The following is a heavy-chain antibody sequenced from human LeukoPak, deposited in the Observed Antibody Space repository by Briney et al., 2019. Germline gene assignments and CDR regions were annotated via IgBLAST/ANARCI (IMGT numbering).Heavy chain of an antibody. CDR1: GGSISSSSYY. CDR2: IYYSGST. D-gene: IGHD1-26*01. CDR3: ARWVVSGSYYSY. V-gene: IGHV4-39*07. J-gene: IGHJ4*02. Sequence: SETLSLTCTVSGGSISSSSYYWGWIRQPPGKGLEWIGSIYYSGSTYYNPSLKSRVTISVDTSKNQFSLKLSSVTAADTAVYYCARWVVSGSYYSYWGQGTLVTVSS.